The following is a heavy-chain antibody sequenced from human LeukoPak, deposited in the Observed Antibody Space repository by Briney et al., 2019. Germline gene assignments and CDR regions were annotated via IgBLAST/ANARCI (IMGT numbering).Heavy chain of an antibody. Sequence: SETLSLTCTVSGGSISSGSYYWSWIRQPAGKGLEWIGRIYTSGSTNYNPSLKSRVTISVDTSKNQFSLKLSSVTAADTAAYYCARGRAIFGVARNWFDPWGQGTLVTVSS. CDR2: IYTSGST. D-gene: IGHD3-3*01. J-gene: IGHJ5*02. CDR3: ARGRAIFGVARNWFDP. CDR1: GGSISSGSYY. V-gene: IGHV4-61*02.